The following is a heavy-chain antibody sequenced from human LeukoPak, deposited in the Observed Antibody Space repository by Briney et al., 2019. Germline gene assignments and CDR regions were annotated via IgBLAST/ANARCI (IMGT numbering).Heavy chain of an antibody. V-gene: IGHV3-74*03. CDR2: INTDGRDT. J-gene: IGHJ4*02. CDR1: GFSFMSYF. Sequence: PGGSLRLSCAASGFSFMSYFMYWVRQAPGKGLVWVSRINTDGRDTEYADSVKGRFTISRDNAKNTLYMQMNSLREEDTAVYYCVAYNWNYPDYWGQGTLVTVSS. D-gene: IGHD1-7*01. CDR3: VAYNWNYPDY.